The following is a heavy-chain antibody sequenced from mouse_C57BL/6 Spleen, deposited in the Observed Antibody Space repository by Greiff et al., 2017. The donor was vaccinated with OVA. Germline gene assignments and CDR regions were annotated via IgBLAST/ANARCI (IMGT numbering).Heavy chain of an antibody. CDR2: INPNNGGT. CDR1: GYTFTDYN. D-gene: IGHD2-5*01. Sequence: VHVKQSGPELVKPGASVKIPCKASGYTFTDYNMDWVKQSHGKSLEWIGDINPNNGGTIYNQKFKGKATLTVDKSSSTAYMELRSLTSEDTAVYYCARGYSNYYWYFDVWGTGTTVTVSS. J-gene: IGHJ1*03. CDR3: ARGYSNYYWYFDV. V-gene: IGHV1-18*01.